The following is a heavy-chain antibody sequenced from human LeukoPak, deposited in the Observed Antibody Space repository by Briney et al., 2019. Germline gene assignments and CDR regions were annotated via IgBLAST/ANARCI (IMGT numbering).Heavy chain of an antibody. CDR1: GFTFSSYA. CDR2: ISGSGGTT. Sequence: GGSLRLSCAASGFTFSSYAMSWVRQAPGKGLEWVSAISGSGGTTYYADSVKGRFTISRDNSKNTLYLQMNSLRAEDTAVYYCARVLWNGDYPRFDYWGQGTLVTVSS. V-gene: IGHV3-23*01. J-gene: IGHJ4*02. D-gene: IGHD4-17*01. CDR3: ARVLWNGDYPRFDY.